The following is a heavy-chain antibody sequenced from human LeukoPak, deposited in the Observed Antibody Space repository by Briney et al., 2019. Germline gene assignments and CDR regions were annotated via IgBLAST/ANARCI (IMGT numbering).Heavy chain of an antibody. CDR2: IYYSGST. V-gene: IGHV4-59*01. CDR3: ARVLGIAAADYKSYYYYYYGMDV. CDR1: GGSISSYY. D-gene: IGHD6-13*01. Sequence: SETLSLTCTVSGGSISSYYWSWIRQPPGKGLEWIGYIYYSGSTNYNPSLKSRVTISVDTSKNQFSLKLSSVTAADTAVYYCARVLGIAAADYKSYYYYYYGMDVWGQGTTVTVSS. J-gene: IGHJ6*02.